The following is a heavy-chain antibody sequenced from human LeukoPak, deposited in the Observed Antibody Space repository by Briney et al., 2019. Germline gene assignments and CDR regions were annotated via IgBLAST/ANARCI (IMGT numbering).Heavy chain of an antibody. V-gene: IGHV3-9*01. Sequence: GGSLRLSCAASGFTFDDYAMHWVRQAPGKGLEWVSGISWNSGSIGYADSVKGRFTISRDNAKNSLYLQMNSLRAEDTALYYCAKAPRGQYYFDYWGQGTLVTVSS. J-gene: IGHJ4*02. CDR1: GFTFDDYA. CDR3: AKAPRGQYYFDY. CDR2: ISWNSGSI.